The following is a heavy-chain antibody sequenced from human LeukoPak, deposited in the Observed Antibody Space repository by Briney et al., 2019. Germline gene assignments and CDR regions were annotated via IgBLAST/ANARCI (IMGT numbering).Heavy chain of an antibody. CDR1: GFTFTSYV. J-gene: IGHJ5*01. D-gene: IGHD6-6*01. Sequence: GGSLRLSCAASGFTFTSYVMSWVRQAPGKGLEWVTTIRGSGGSTYYADSVKGRFTISRDNSKNTLYLQMSSLTAEDTALYYCAKGAGSSPSNWFDYWGQGTLVTVSS. CDR3: AKGAGSSPSNWFDY. CDR2: IRGSGGST. V-gene: IGHV3-23*01.